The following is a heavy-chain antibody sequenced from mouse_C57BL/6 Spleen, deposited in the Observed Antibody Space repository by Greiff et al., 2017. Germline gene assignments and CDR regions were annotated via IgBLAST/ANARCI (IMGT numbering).Heavy chain of an antibody. D-gene: IGHD6-1*01. CDR3: TRRSPLFDY. CDR1: GYSFTDYN. Sequence: VQLQQSGPELVKPGASVKISCKASGYSFTDYNMNWVKQSPGQSLEWIGFINPYYGTTSYNQKFKGKATLTVHQSSSTAYLQLSRLTSVDSAVYYCTRRSPLFDYWGQGTLVTGSA. CDR2: INPYYGTT. V-gene: IGHV1-39*01. J-gene: IGHJ3*01.